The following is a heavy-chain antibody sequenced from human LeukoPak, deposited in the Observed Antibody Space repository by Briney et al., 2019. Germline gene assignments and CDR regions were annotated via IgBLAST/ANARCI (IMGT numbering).Heavy chain of an antibody. CDR2: IYGDGNI. Sequence: GGSLRLSCAASGFTVSSNYMNWVRQAPGKGLEWVSVIYGDGNIYYADSVKGRFTISRDNSKSTLYLQMNSLRAEDTAVYYCARGAGYNYPYYFDYWGQGTLVTVSS. V-gene: IGHV3-53*01. J-gene: IGHJ4*02. D-gene: IGHD5-24*01. CDR1: GFTVSSNY. CDR3: ARGAGYNYPYYFDY.